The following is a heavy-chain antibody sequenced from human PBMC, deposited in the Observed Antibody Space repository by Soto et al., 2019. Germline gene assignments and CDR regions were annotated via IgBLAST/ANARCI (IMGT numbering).Heavy chain of an antibody. J-gene: IGHJ5*02. CDR3: ARDSFGGYGTNWFDP. D-gene: IGHD3-22*01. Sequence: AASVKVSCKASGGTFSSYAISWVRQAPGQGLEWMGGIIPIFGTANYAQKFQGRVTITADESTSTAYMELSSLRSEDTAVYYCARDSFGGYGTNWFDPWGQGTLVTVSS. CDR2: IIPIFGTA. CDR1: GGTFSSYA. V-gene: IGHV1-69*13.